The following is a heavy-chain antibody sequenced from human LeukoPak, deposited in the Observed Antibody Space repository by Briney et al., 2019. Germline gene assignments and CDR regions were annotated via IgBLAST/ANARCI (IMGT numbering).Heavy chain of an antibody. D-gene: IGHD2-15*01. CDR3: AKAKVAALSE. CDR1: GFTFDDYA. Sequence: PGGSLRLSCAASGFTFDDYAMHWVRQAPGKGLEWVSLISGDGGSTYYADSVKGRFTISRDNSKNSLYLQMNSLRTEDTALCYCAKAKVAALSEWGQGTLVTVSS. V-gene: IGHV3-43*02. CDR2: ISGDGGST. J-gene: IGHJ4*02.